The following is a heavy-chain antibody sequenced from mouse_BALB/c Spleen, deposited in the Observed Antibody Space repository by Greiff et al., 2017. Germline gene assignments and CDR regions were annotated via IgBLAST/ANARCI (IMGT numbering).Heavy chain of an antibody. CDR2: ISYSGST. J-gene: IGHJ2*01. Sequence: EVKLLESGPSLVKPSQTLSLTCSVTGDSITSGYWNWIRKFPGNKLEYMGYISYSGSTYYNPSLKSRISITRDTSKNQYYLQLNSVTTEDTATYYCAGSMITTRGYFDYWGQGTTLTVSS. V-gene: IGHV3-8*02. D-gene: IGHD2-4*01. CDR1: GDSITSGY. CDR3: AGSMITTRGYFDY.